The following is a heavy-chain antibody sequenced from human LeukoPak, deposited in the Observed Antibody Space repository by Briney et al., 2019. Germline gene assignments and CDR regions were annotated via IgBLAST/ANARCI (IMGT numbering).Heavy chain of an antibody. J-gene: IGHJ4*02. D-gene: IGHD1-26*01. CDR1: GFTLSSYS. CDR3: ARDRDSGSYPESFDY. Sequence: PGGSLRLSCAASGFTLSSYSMNWVRTAPGQGREWGAVIWYDGSNKYYADSVKGRFTISRDNSKNTLYLQMNSLRAEDTAVYYCARDRDSGSYPESFDYWGQGTLVTVSS. V-gene: IGHV3-33*08. CDR2: IWYDGSNK.